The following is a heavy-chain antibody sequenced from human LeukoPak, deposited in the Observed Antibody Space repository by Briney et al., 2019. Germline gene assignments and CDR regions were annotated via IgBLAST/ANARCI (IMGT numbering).Heavy chain of an antibody. CDR2: IYYSGST. CDR3: AGGDRVGATPYYFDY. D-gene: IGHD1-26*01. V-gene: IGHV4-59*08. CDR1: GGSISSYY. Sequence: SETLSLTCTVSGGSISSYYWSWIRQPPGKGLEWIGYIYYSGSTNYNPSLKSRVTISVDTSKNQFSLKLSSVTAADTAVYYCAGGDRVGATPYYFDYWGQGTLVTVSS. J-gene: IGHJ4*02.